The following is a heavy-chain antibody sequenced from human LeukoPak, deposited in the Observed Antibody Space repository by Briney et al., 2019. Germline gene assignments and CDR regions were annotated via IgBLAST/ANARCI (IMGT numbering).Heavy chain of an antibody. CDR2: IKSKGDGETI. CDR1: GFTFTNAW. J-gene: IGHJ4*02. D-gene: IGHD3-10*01. CDR3: TTDLGLTMIRGVIVY. V-gene: IGHV3-15*01. Sequence: AGSLTLSCAASGFTFTNAWMSWVRQAPGKGLEWVGCIKSKGDGETIDNAAPVKGRFTMSRDDSKATLYLQMNSLKAEDTAVYYCTTDLGLTMIRGVIVYWGQGALVTVSS.